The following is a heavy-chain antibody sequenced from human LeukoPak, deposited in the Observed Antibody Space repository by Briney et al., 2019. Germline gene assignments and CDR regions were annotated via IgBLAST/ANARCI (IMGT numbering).Heavy chain of an antibody. D-gene: IGHD3-22*01. J-gene: IGHJ4*02. Sequence: PGGSLRLSCAASGFTFSSYGMHWVRQAPGKGLEWVAFIRYDGSNKYYADSVKGRFTISRGNSKNTLYLQMSSLRAEDTAVYYCAKGKEDYYDSSGPFGYWGQGTLVTVSS. V-gene: IGHV3-30*02. CDR2: IRYDGSNK. CDR1: GFTFSSYG. CDR3: AKGKEDYYDSSGPFGY.